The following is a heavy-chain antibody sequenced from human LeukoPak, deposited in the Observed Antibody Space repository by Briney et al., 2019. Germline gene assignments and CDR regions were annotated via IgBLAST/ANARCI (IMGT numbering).Heavy chain of an antibody. CDR2: INPNSGGT. Sequence: ASVKVSCKASGYTFTGYYMHWVRQAPGQGLEWMGRINPNSGGTNYAQKFQGRVTMTRDTSISTAYMELSRLRSDGTAVYYCARGGSWYSSSWYGGDYWGQGTLVTVSS. CDR3: ARGGSWYSSSWYGGDY. J-gene: IGHJ4*02. D-gene: IGHD6-13*01. V-gene: IGHV1-2*06. CDR1: GYTFTGYY.